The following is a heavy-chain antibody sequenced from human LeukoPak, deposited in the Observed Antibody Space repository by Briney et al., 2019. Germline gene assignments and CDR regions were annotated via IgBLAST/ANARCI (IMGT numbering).Heavy chain of an antibody. Sequence: GGSLRLSCAASGFSFSRAWMSWVRQAPGKGLEWVGRIKSKSDGGTADYAAPVKGRFTISRDDSKNTLFLQVNSLKIEDTAVYYCTTVTLRPVGLWGQGTLVTVSS. CDR3: TTVTLRPVGL. CDR2: IKSKSDGGTA. CDR1: GFSFSRAW. J-gene: IGHJ4*02. V-gene: IGHV3-15*05. D-gene: IGHD3-10*01.